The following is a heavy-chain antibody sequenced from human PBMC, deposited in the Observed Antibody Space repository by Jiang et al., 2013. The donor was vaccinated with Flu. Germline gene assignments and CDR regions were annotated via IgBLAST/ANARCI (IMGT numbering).Heavy chain of an antibody. D-gene: IGHD3-10*01. CDR1: GGSIISENSY. CDR2: IYYSGTT. J-gene: IGHJ4*02. CDR3: ASQHWDHGVGSYYMSH. Sequence: LLKPSETLSLSCTVSGGSIISENSYWGWIRQPPGKGLEWIGSIYYSGTTYYNPSLTSRVTISVDTSKKQFSLKLRSVTAADTAVYYCASQHWDHGVGSYYMSHWGQGTLVTVSS. V-gene: IGHV4-39*07.